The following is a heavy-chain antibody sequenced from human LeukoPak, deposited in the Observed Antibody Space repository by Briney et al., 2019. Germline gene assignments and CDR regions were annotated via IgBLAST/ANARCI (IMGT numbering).Heavy chain of an antibody. J-gene: IGHJ4*02. V-gene: IGHV1-2*02. Sequence: GASVKVSCKASGGTFNNYTISWVRQAPGQGLEWMGWINPNSGGTYSAQKFQGRVTMTRDTSISTTYMEVNSLISDDTAVYYCARVNRALDYWGQGSLVTVSS. CDR1: GGTFNNYT. CDR3: ARVNRALDY. CDR2: INPNSGGT.